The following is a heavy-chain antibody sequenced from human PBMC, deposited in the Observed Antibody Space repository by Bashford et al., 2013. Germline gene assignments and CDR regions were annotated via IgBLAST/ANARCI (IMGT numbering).Heavy chain of an antibody. J-gene: IGHJ4*02. V-gene: IGHV1-8*01. Sequence: WVRQAPGQGLEWMGWMIPSSGNTGYAQKFQGRVTMTRDTSISTAYMELSSLRSDDTAIYYCARDLSFGDLRLCDYWGQGTLVTVSS. CDR2: MIPSSGNT. CDR3: ARDLSFGDLRLCDY. D-gene: IGHD3-10*01.